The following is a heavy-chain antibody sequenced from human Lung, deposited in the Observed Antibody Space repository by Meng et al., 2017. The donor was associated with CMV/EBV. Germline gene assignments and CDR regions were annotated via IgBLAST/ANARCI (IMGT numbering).Heavy chain of an antibody. V-gene: IGHV3-43D*03. Sequence: GESLKISCAASGFTFDDYAMHWVRQAPGKGLEWVSLISWDGGSTYYADSVKGRFTISRDNSKNSLYLQMNSLRAEDTALYYCAKDIALPVAGTIPSPIYYYYGMDVWGQGNXVTVSS. CDR2: ISWDGGST. D-gene: IGHD6-19*01. CDR1: GFTFDDYA. CDR3: AKDIALPVAGTIPSPIYYYYGMDV. J-gene: IGHJ6*02.